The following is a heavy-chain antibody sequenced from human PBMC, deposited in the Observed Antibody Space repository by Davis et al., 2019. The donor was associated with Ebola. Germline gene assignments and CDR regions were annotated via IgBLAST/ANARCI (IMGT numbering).Heavy chain of an antibody. Sequence: MPSETLSLTCAVYGGSFSGYYWSWIRQPPGKGLEWIGEINHSGSTNYNPSLKSRVTISVDTSKNQFSLKLSSVTAADTAVYYCAREPYGSWKSDAFDIWGQGTMVTVSS. CDR3: AREPYGSWKSDAFDI. D-gene: IGHD3-10*01. CDR2: INHSGST. J-gene: IGHJ3*02. V-gene: IGHV4-34*01. CDR1: GGSFSGYY.